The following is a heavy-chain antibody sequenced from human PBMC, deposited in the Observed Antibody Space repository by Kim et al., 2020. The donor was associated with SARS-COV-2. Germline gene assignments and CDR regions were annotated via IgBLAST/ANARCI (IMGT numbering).Heavy chain of an antibody. D-gene: IGHD5-18*01. V-gene: IGHV3-73*01. CDR3: SRHGPQDTGYTYYYYY. Sequence: LSLTCAASGFSFSDSAIHWVRQASGKGLEWVGRVRTKTNNYATAYAESINGRFTISRDDSKNTAYLQMNSLTTEDTAVYYCSRHGPQDTGYTYYYYY. CDR1: GFSFSDSA. CDR2: VRTKTNNYAT. J-gene: IGHJ6*03.